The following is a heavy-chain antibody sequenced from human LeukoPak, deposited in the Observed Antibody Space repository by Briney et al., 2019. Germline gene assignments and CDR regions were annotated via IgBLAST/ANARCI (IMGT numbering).Heavy chain of an antibody. D-gene: IGHD6-19*01. V-gene: IGHV3-66*01. Sequence: GGSLRLSCAASGFTVSSNYMSWVRQAPGKGLEWVSVIYSGGGTYYADSVKGRFTISRDNTKNTLYIQMNSVKAEATDVYDCSRGSGWFDYWGQGTLVTVSS. CDR2: IYSGGGT. CDR3: SRGSGWFDY. J-gene: IGHJ4*02. CDR1: GFTVSSNY.